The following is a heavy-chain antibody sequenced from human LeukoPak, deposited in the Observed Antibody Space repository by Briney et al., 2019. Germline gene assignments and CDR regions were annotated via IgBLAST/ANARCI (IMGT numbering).Heavy chain of an antibody. CDR3: ARGVAVAGAHFDY. D-gene: IGHD6-19*01. J-gene: IGHJ4*02. Sequence: SETLSLTCSVSGGSIGSYYWTWIRQPPGKGLEWIGYIYYSGTNYNPSLKSRVTMSVDTSKNQFSLKLSSVTAADTAVYYCARGVAVAGAHFDYWGQGTLVTVSS. CDR1: GGSIGSYY. CDR2: IYYSGT. V-gene: IGHV4-59*01.